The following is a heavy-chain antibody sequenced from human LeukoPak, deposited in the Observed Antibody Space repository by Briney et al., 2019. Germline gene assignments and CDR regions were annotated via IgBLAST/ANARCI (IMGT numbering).Heavy chain of an antibody. CDR1: GFTVSSNY. V-gene: IGHV3-66*01. Sequence: GGFLRLSCAASGFTVSSNYMSWVRQAPGKGLEWVSVIYSGGSTYYADSVKGRFTISRDNSKNTLYLQLNSLRVEDTAVYYCAKNRGAGSHYYYHMNVWGKGTTVTVSS. CDR3: AKNRGAGSHYYYHMNV. J-gene: IGHJ6*03. D-gene: IGHD1-26*01. CDR2: IYSGGST.